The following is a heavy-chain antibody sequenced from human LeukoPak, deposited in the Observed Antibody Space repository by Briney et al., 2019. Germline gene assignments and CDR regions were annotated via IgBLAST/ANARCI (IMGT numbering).Heavy chain of an antibody. J-gene: IGHJ4*02. Sequence: PGGSLRHSCAASGFTFSSHAMSWVRQTPGDGLEWVSTISTSGGITFYTDSVKGRFTISRDNSKNTLYLQMNSLRAEDTAVYYCAKQLVGATRYFEYWGQGTLVTVPS. CDR3: AKQLVGATRYFEY. CDR2: ISTSGGIT. CDR1: GFTFSSHA. V-gene: IGHV3-23*01. D-gene: IGHD1-26*01.